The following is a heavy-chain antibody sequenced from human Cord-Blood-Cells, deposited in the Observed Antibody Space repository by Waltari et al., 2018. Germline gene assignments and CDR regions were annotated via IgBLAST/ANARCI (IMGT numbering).Heavy chain of an antibody. CDR2: FDPEDGET. J-gene: IGHJ4*02. CDR3: ATAYYYGSGSYYNFDY. D-gene: IGHD3-10*01. V-gene: IGHV1-24*01. CDR1: GYTLPELS. Sequence: QVQLVQSGAEVKKPGASVKVSCKVSGYTLPELSMHWVRQAPGKGLEWRGGFDPEDGETIYAQKFQGRVTMTEDTSTDTAYMELSSLRSEDTAVYYCATAYYYGSGSYYNFDYWGQGTLVTVSS.